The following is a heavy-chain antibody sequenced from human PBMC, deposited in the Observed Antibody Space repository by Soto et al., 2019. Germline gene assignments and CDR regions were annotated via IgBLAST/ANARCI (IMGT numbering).Heavy chain of an antibody. CDR3: AGGGFTMREYPFDP. CDR1: GYTFTSYY. D-gene: IGHD3-16*01. V-gene: IGHV1-46*04. Sequence: QVQLVQSGAEVKKPGASVKVSCKASGYTFTSYYMHWVRQAPGQGLEWMGIINPSGGSTNYADSVKGRFTISRDNSKNTLYLHMNSLRVEDTAVYYCAGGGFTMREYPFDPWGQGTLVTVSS. CDR2: INPSGGST. J-gene: IGHJ5*02.